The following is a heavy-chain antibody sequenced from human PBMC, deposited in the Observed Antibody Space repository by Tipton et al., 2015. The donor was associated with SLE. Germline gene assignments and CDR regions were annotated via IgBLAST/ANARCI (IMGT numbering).Heavy chain of an antibody. Sequence: TLSLTCTVSGGSISSGSHYWGWIRQSPGKGLEWIGSIYHSGNTYYNPSLQSRVTISQDTSKNLFSLKLTSVTAADTAVYFCARGPRAPLYYYYYYGLDVWGQGTTVTVSS. CDR1: GGSISSGSHY. CDR3: ARGPRAPLYYYYYYGLDV. CDR2: IYHSGNT. V-gene: IGHV4-39*07. J-gene: IGHJ6*02. D-gene: IGHD3-16*01.